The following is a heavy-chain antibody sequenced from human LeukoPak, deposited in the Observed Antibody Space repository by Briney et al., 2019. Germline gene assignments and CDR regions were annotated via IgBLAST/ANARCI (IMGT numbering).Heavy chain of an antibody. CDR1: GFTFTHYA. V-gene: IGHV3-30*03. CDR3: ARDPRGPAGYDSPARDTFDY. J-gene: IGHJ4*02. CDR2: IFYDGTIQ. D-gene: IGHD3-22*01. Sequence: GRSLRLSCAASGFTFTHYAVHWVRQTPGKVLEWVAVIFYDGTIQYYSDSMRGRLIVSRDNPKNTLYLQMNSLRAEDTAVYYCARDPRGPAGYDSPARDTFDYWGQGTLVTVSS.